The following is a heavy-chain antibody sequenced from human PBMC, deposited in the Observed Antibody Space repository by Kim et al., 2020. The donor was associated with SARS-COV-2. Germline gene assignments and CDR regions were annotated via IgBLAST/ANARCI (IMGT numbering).Heavy chain of an antibody. D-gene: IGHD6-19*01. CDR1: GFTFNIYA. V-gene: IGHV3-23*01. CDR2: IRGSGEST. CDR3: AEISSGSSGWFEYFQH. Sequence: GGSLRLSCAASGFTFNIYAMSWVRQAPGKGLEWVSGIRGSGESTTYADSVKGRFTISRDNSKNTLYLQMDRLRVDDTALYYCAEISSGSSGWFEYFQHWGQGTLVTSPQ. J-gene: IGHJ1*01.